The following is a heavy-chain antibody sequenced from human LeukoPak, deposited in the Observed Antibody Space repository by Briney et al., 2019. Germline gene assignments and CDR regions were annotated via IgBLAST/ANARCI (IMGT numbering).Heavy chain of an antibody. D-gene: IGHD6-6*01. Sequence: GGSLRLSCAASGFTFSTYGMHWVRQAPGKGLEWVAFIRYDGSNKYNADSVKGRFTISRDNAKNTLYLQMNSLRAEDTAVYYCAKGLPTDSSSSDYWGQGTLVTVPS. V-gene: IGHV3-30*02. J-gene: IGHJ4*02. CDR2: IRYDGSNK. CDR1: GFTFSTYG. CDR3: AKGLPTDSSSSDY.